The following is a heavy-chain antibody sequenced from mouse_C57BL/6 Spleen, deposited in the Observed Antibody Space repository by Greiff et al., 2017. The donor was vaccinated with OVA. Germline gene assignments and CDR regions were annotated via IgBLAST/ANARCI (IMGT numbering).Heavy chain of an antibody. Sequence: EVQLQQSGPELVKPGASVKISCKASGYTFTDYYMNWVKQSHGKSLEWIGDINPNNGGTSYNQKFKGKATLTVDKSSSTAYMELRSLTSEDSAVYYCARFPITTVVADAMDYWGQGTSVTVSS. D-gene: IGHD1-1*01. CDR3: ARFPITTVVADAMDY. CDR1: GYTFTDYY. CDR2: INPNNGGT. J-gene: IGHJ4*01. V-gene: IGHV1-26*01.